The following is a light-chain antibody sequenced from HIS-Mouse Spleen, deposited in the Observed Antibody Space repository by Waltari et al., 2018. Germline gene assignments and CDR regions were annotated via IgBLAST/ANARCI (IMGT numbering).Light chain of an antibody. CDR1: QSVSSSY. CDR2: GSS. CDR3: QQYGSSPPIT. J-gene: IGKJ5*01. V-gene: IGKV3-20*01. Sequence: EIVLTQSPGTLSLSPGERATLSCRASQSVSSSYLAWYQQKPGQAPRPLTYGSSARATGIPDRFSGSGSGTDFTLTISRLEPEDFAVYYCQQYGSSPPITFGQGTRLEI.